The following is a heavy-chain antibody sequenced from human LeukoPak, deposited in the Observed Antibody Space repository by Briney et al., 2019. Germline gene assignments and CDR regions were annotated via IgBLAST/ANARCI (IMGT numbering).Heavy chain of an antibody. CDR3: ARGSSDWIDRGPFDS. V-gene: IGHV5-51*01. CDR1: GYSFTRKW. J-gene: IGHJ4*02. Sequence: GESLKISCKASGYSFTRKWIGWVRQMPGKGLEWMGIIWPGDSDTRYSPSFQGQVTISADKSINTAYLQWSGLKASDTAMYFCARGSSDWIDRGPFDSWGQGTLVIVSS. CDR2: IWPGDSDT. D-gene: IGHD6-19*01.